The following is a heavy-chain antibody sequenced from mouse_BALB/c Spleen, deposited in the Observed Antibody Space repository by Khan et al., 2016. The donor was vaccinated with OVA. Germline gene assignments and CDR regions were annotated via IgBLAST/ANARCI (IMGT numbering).Heavy chain of an antibody. Sequence: EVELVESGGDLVKPGGSLKLSCAASGFPFSSYGMSWVRQTPDKRLEWVATISSSSYTYYPDSVKGRFTISGDNAKNTLYLQMSSLKSEDTAMYYCARLLPSYFDYWGQGTTLTVSS. CDR1: GFPFSSYG. J-gene: IGHJ2*01. D-gene: IGHD1-1*01. CDR2: ISSSSYT. CDR3: ARLLPSYFDY. V-gene: IGHV5-6*01.